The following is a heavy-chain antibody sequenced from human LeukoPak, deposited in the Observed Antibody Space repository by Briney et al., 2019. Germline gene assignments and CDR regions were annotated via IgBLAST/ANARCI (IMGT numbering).Heavy chain of an antibody. J-gene: IGHJ4*02. CDR2: IKQDGNEK. V-gene: IGHV3-7*01. D-gene: IGHD3-3*01. CDR1: GFTFSSYW. CDR3: ARDTEYSDFWSGYYG. Sequence: GGSLRLSCAASGFTFSSYWMSWVRQAPGKGLEWVANIKQDGNEKYYVDSVKGRFTISRDNAKNSLYLQMNSLRAEDTAVYYCARDTEYSDFWSGYYGWGQGTLVTVSS.